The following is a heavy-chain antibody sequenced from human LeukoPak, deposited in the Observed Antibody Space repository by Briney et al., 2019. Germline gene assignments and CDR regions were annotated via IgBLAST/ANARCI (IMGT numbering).Heavy chain of an antibody. V-gene: IGHV5-51*01. D-gene: IGHD6-6*01. CDR1: GYSFTSYW. J-gene: IGHJ4*02. Sequence: PRESLTISCKGSGYSFTSYWIGWVRQMPGKGLECMGIIYPGDSDTRYSTSFQGQVTISADKSISTAYLQWSSLKASDTAIYYCARRKSSIAADYWGQGTLVTVSS. CDR3: ARRKSSIAADY. CDR2: IYPGDSDT.